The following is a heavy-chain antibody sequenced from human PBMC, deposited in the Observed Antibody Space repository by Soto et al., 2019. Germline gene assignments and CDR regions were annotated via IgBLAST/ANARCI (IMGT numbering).Heavy chain of an antibody. D-gene: IGHD2-2*01. CDR1: GFSLITSGVG. CDR3: AHSDIVLVPAAMEGGWFDP. J-gene: IGHJ5*02. Sequence: QITLKESGPTLVKPTQTLTLTCTFSGFSLITSGVGVGWNRQPPGKALEWLALIYWDDDNRYSPSLKSRLTITMDTSNNQVLLTMSNMDPVDTATYYCAHSDIVLVPAAMEGGWFDPWSQGTPVTVS. CDR2: IYWDDDN. V-gene: IGHV2-5*02.